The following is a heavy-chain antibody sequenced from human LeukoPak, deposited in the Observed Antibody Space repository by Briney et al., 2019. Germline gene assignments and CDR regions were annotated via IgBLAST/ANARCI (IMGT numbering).Heavy chain of an antibody. Sequence: GGSLRLSCAASGFTFGDYYMSWIRQAPGKGLEWISYITFSSKTIYYADSVKGRFTISRDNAKNSLYLQMNSLRAEDTAVYYCAELGITMIGGVWGKGTTVTISS. CDR3: AELGITMIGGV. V-gene: IGHV3-11*04. CDR1: GFTFGDYY. D-gene: IGHD3-10*02. J-gene: IGHJ6*04. CDR2: ITFSSKTI.